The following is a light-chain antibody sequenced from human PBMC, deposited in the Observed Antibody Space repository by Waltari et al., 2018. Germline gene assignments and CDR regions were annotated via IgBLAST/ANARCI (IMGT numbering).Light chain of an antibody. CDR2: YDG. Sequence: SYVLTQPPSVSVAPGETARITCGGDNIGSSSVHWYQQRPGQAPVLVIFYDGDRPSGIPERFSGSNSGNTATLTITRVEAGDEANYYCQVWHPAIDPGVFGPGTEVTV. CDR1: NIGSSS. J-gene: IGLJ1*01. CDR3: QVWHPAIDPGV. V-gene: IGLV3-21*04.